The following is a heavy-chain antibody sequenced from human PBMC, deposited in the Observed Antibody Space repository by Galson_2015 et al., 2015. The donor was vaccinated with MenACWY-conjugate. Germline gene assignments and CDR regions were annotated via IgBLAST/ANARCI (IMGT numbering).Heavy chain of an antibody. Sequence: SLRLSCAGSAFTFSNAYMSWVRQAPGKGLEWVGRIKSQTDGGKIDYAAPVKGRFTISRDDSKNTLYLQMNSLKIKDTAVYYCTTQKPESWGGLLFHFYMDVWGKGTTVTVSS. V-gene: IGHV3-15*01. CDR1: AFTFSNAY. D-gene: IGHD2-21*01. CDR3: TTQKPESWGGLLFHFYMDV. CDR2: IKSQTDGGKI. J-gene: IGHJ6*03.